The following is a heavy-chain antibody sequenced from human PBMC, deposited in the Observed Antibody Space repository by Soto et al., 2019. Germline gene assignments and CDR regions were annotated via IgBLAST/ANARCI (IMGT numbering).Heavy chain of an antibody. V-gene: IGHV4-31*03. J-gene: IGHJ3*02. CDR1: GGSISSDNYH. Sequence: PSETLSLTCTVSGGSISSDNYHWSWIRQHPGKGLEWIGYIYYSGSTYYNPSLKSRVTISVDTSKNQFSLKLSSVTAADTAVYYCARDRRVLHAFDIWGQGTMVTVSS. CDR2: IYYSGST. CDR3: ARDRRVLHAFDI.